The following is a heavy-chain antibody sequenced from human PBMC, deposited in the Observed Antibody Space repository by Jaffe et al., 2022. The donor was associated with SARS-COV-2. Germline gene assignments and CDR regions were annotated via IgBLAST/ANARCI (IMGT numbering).Heavy chain of an antibody. CDR1: GFTFSSRA. CDR2: ISYDGSSK. J-gene: IGHJ6*03. D-gene: IGHD1-26*01. Sequence: QVQLVESGGGVVQPGGSLRLSCAASGFTFSSRAMHWVRQAPGKGLEWVAVISYDGSSKYYPDSVKGRFTISRDNSRNTLYLQMNSLRPEDTALYYCARSGTVAPTDYYYYMDVWGKGTTVTVSS. V-gene: IGHV3-30*04. CDR3: ARSGTVAPTDYYYYMDV.